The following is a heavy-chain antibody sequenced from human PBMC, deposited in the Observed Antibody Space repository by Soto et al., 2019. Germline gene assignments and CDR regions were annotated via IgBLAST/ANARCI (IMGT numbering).Heavy chain of an antibody. Sequence: LRLSCAASGFTFINYAMTWVRQAPGEGLEWVSTISGNGANTHYADSVKGRFSISRDNSKNTLYIQMNSLRAVDTAVYYCAKDYGSSRYFFDYWGQGALVTVSS. J-gene: IGHJ4*02. V-gene: IGHV3-23*01. CDR1: GFTFINYA. CDR2: ISGNGANT. CDR3: AKDYGSSRYFFDY. D-gene: IGHD6-19*01.